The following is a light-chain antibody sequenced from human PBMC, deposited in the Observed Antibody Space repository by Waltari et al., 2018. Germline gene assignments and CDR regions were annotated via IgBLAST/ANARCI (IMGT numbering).Light chain of an antibody. CDR2: STY. Sequence: EIVLTQSPGTLSLSPGDRATLSCRASQTFSTIALSWYQQKPGQAPRVIIYSTYNRATGIPDRFSGSGSGTDFTLTINRLAPEDFAMYYCQQYDGIVVTFGGGTKVEI. CDR1: QTFSTIA. CDR3: QQYDGIVVT. V-gene: IGKV3-20*01. J-gene: IGKJ4*01.